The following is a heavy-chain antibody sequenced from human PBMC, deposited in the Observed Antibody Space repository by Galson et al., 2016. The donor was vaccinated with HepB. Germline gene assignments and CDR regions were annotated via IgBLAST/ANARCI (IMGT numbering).Heavy chain of an antibody. V-gene: IGHV5-10-1*01. Sequence: QSGAEVKTPGESLRISCKGSGYSFTTYWISWVRQMPGKGLEWMGRIDPSDSDTNYSPYFQGHVTISVDKSISTAYLQWSSLKASDAAMYFCARQRDKGDYREHDYGGQGTLVTVSA. CDR3: ARQRDKGDYREHDY. D-gene: IGHD4-17*01. CDR2: IDPSDSDT. CDR1: GYSFTTYW. J-gene: IGHJ4*02.